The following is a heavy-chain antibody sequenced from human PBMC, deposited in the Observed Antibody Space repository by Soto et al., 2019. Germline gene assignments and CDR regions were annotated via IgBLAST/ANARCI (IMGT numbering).Heavy chain of an antibody. CDR2: VYYSGNN. J-gene: IGHJ3*02. CDR1: GGSISTSSYY. CDR3: PRHPRSGRTTWDERFDI. V-gene: IGHV4-39*01. Sequence: QLQLQESGPGLVQPSETLSLTCTVSGGSISTSSYYWDWVRQPPGKGLEWIGNVYYSGNNHYNPSLESRVTISTATSKNQFSLRRGYVTAADTAIYYCPRHPRSGRTTWDERFDIWGQGTMVTVSS. D-gene: IGHD1-1*01.